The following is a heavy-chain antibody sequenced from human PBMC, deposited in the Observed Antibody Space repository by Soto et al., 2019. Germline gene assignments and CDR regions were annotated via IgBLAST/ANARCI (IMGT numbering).Heavy chain of an antibody. Sequence: QVQLVQSGAEVKKPGASVKVSCKASGYTFTSYAMHWVRQAPGQSLEWRGWINAGNGNTKYSQKFQGIVTITRDTSASTAYMELSSLRSEDTAVYYCARDLGGWPDYWGQGTLVTVSS. CDR2: INAGNGNT. CDR3: ARDLGGWPDY. CDR1: GYTFTSYA. J-gene: IGHJ4*02. V-gene: IGHV1-3*01. D-gene: IGHD2-15*01.